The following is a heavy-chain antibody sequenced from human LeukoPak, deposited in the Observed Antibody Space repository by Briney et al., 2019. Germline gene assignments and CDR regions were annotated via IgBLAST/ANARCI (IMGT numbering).Heavy chain of an antibody. CDR3: ARLGYCSGDSCYSSYYYGMDV. CDR1: GFTFSSYA. CDR2: ISGSGGST. V-gene: IGHV3-23*01. J-gene: IGHJ6*02. D-gene: IGHD2-15*01. Sequence: PGGSLRLSCAASGFTFSSYAMSWVRQAPGKGLEWVSGISGSGGSTYYADSVKGRFTISRDNSKNTLYLQMNSLRAEDTAVYYCARLGYCSGDSCYSSYYYGMDVWGQGTTVTVSS.